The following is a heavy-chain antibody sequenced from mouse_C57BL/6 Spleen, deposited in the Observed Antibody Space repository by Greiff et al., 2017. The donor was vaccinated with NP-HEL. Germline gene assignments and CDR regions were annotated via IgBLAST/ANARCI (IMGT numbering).Heavy chain of an antibody. D-gene: IGHD1-1*01. CDR1: GFTFSSYG. Sequence: EVKLVESGGDLVKPGGSLKLSCAASGFTFSSYGMSWVRQTPDKRLEWVATISSGGSYTYYLDSVKGRFTISRDNAKNTLYLQMSSLKSEDTAMYYCARNYGSSPFDYWGQGTTLTVSS. V-gene: IGHV5-6*01. CDR3: ARNYGSSPFDY. J-gene: IGHJ2*01. CDR2: ISSGGSYT.